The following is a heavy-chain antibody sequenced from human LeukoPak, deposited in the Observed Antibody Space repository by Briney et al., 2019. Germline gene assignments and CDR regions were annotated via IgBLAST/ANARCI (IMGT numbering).Heavy chain of an antibody. CDR3: ASHYYDSSGYSGWFDP. V-gene: IGHV4-34*01. CDR1: GGSFSGYY. D-gene: IGHD3-22*01. Sequence: SETLSLTCAVYGGSFSGYYWSWIRQPPGKGLEWIGEINHSGSTNYNPSLKSRVTIPVDTSKNQFSLKLSSVTAADTAVYYCASHYYDSSGYSGWFDPWGQGTLVTVSS. J-gene: IGHJ5*02. CDR2: INHSGST.